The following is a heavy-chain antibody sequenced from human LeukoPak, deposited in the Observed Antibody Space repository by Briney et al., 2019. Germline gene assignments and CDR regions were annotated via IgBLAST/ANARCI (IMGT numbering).Heavy chain of an antibody. D-gene: IGHD6-13*01. Sequence: SETLSLTCAVSGGSISSSNSWSWVRQPPGKGLEWIGEIYHSGSTNYNPSLKSRVTISVDKSKNQFSLKLSSVTAADTAVYYCARLNLSNLAAAGSYYYGMDVWGKGTTVTVSS. CDR3: ARLNLSNLAAAGSYYYGMDV. V-gene: IGHV4-4*02. J-gene: IGHJ6*04. CDR2: IYHSGST. CDR1: GGSISSSNS.